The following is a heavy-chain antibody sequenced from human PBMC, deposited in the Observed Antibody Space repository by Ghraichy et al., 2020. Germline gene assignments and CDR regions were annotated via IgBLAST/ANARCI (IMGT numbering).Heavy chain of an antibody. CDR1: GGSISSYY. V-gene: IGHV4-4*09. Sequence: SETLSLTCTVSGGSISSYYWSWIRQPPGKGLEWIGYIYTSGSTNYNPSLKSRVTISVDTSKNQFSLKLSSVTAADTAVYYCARLGSSGWPAHDYWGQGTLVTVSS. D-gene: IGHD6-19*01. J-gene: IGHJ4*02. CDR2: IYTSGST. CDR3: ARLGSSGWPAHDY.